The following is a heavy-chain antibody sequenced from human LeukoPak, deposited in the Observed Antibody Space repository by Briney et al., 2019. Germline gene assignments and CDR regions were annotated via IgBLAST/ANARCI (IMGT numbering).Heavy chain of an antibody. Sequence: SETLSLTCTVSGGSISSSSYYWGWIRQPPGTGLEWIGSIYYSGSTYYNPSLKSRVTISVDTSKNQFSLKLSSVTAADTAVYYCATYAGYSSSWYLDYWGQGTLVTVSS. D-gene: IGHD6-13*01. J-gene: IGHJ4*02. CDR1: GGSISSSSYY. V-gene: IGHV4-39*01. CDR3: ATYAGYSSSWYLDY. CDR2: IYYSGST.